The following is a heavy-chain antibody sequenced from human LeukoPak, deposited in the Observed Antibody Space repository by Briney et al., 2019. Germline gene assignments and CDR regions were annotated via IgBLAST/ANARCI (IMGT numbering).Heavy chain of an antibody. Sequence: PSETLSLTCAVYGGSLSGYYWGWIRQPPGKGLEWIGSIYYSGSTYYNPSLKSRVTISVDTSKNQFSLKLSSVTAADTAVYYCARLNVLLWFGEFYYFDYWGQGTLVTVSS. CDR3: ARLNVLLWFGEFYYFDY. CDR1: GGSLSGYY. J-gene: IGHJ4*02. V-gene: IGHV4-39*01. D-gene: IGHD3-10*01. CDR2: IYYSGST.